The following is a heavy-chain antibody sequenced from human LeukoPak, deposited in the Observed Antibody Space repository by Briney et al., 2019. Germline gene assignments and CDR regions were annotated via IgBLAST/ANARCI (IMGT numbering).Heavy chain of an antibody. CDR3: ARDPDSKDFWSGYSDY. CDR1: GFTFSSYW. D-gene: IGHD3-3*01. J-gene: IGHJ4*02. CDR2: IKQDGSEK. V-gene: IGHV3-7*01. Sequence: PGGSLRLSCTASGFTFSSYWMSWVRQAPGKGLEWVANIKQDGSEKYYVDSVKGRFTISRDNAKNSLYLQMNSLRAEDTAVYYCARDPDSKDFWSGYSDYWGQGTLVTVSS.